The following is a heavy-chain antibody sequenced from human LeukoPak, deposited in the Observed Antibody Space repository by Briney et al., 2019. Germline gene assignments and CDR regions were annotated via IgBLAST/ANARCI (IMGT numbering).Heavy chain of an antibody. J-gene: IGHJ3*02. D-gene: IGHD3-22*01. CDR2: IWYDGSNK. Sequence: GGSLRLSCAASGFTFSSYGMHWVRQAPGKGLEWVAVIWYDGSNKYYADSVKGRFTISRDNSKNTLYLQMNSLRAEDTAVYYCARGTPLYYYDSSGYYSDAFDIWGQGTMVTVSS. V-gene: IGHV3-33*08. CDR3: ARGTPLYYYDSSGYYSDAFDI. CDR1: GFTFSSYG.